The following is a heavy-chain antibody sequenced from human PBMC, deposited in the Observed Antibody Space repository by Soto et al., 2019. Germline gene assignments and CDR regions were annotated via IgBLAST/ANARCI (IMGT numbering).Heavy chain of an antibody. V-gene: IGHV3-23*01. CDR3: AKVPPMVRGLHGGYYYMDV. J-gene: IGHJ6*03. D-gene: IGHD3-10*01. CDR1: GFTFSSYA. Sequence: GGSLRLSCAASGFTFSSYAMSWVRQAPGKGLEWVSAISGSGGSKYYADSVKGRFTISRDNSKNTLYLQMNSLRAEDTAVYYCAKVPPMVRGLHGGYYYMDVWGKGTTVTVSS. CDR2: ISGSGGSK.